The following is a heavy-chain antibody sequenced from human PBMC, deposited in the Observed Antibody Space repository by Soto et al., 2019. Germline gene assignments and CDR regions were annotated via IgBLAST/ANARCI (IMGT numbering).Heavy chain of an antibody. CDR2: IVVGKNST. J-gene: IGHJ2*01. Sequence: QMQLVQSGPEVKKPGTSVKVSCMTSGFTFTKYAMQWVRQARGQPLEWIGWIVVGKNSTNYAQKFQDRVTITRDMATSTAYMDLRSLRSEDTAVYYCTAGGSSWYFDLWGRGTLVAVSS. CDR3: TAGGSSWYFDL. D-gene: IGHD2-15*01. V-gene: IGHV1-58*02. CDR1: GFTFTKYA.